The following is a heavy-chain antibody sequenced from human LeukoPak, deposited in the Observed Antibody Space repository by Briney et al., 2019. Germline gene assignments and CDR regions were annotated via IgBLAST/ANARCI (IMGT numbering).Heavy chain of an antibody. Sequence: GESLKISCAASGFTVSSYEMNWVRQAPGKGLEWVSYISSSGSTIYYADSVKGRFTISRDNAKNSLFLQMNSLRAEDTAVYYCARTLDYWGQGTLVTVSS. V-gene: IGHV3-48*03. J-gene: IGHJ4*02. CDR3: ARTLDY. CDR1: GFTVSSYE. CDR2: ISSSGSTI.